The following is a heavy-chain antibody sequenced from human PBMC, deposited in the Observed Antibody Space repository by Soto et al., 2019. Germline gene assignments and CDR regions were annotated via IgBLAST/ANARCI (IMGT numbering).Heavy chain of an antibody. Sequence: EVQLVESGGGLVKPGGSPRLSCAASGFSFSNVWMSWVRQAPGKGLEWVGRIKSKTDGGTTDYAAPVKGRFTISRDDSKTTLYLQMNSLKTEDTAVYYCSFQESTTVTMFEYWGQGTLVTVSS. J-gene: IGHJ4*02. CDR1: GFSFSNVW. CDR3: SFQESTTVTMFEY. V-gene: IGHV3-15*01. CDR2: IKSKTDGGTT. D-gene: IGHD4-17*01.